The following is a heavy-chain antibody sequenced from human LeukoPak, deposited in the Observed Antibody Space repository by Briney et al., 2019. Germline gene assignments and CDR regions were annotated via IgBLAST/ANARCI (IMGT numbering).Heavy chain of an antibody. CDR2: IYSSGSA. CDR1: GSSINNNF. CDR3: ARHRDYYDT. V-gene: IGHV4-59*08. J-gene: IGHJ4*01. Sequence: SETLSLTCTVSGSSINNNFWAWIRQPPGKGLEWIGYIYSSGSANYNPSIKSRVIISGDTSKNQISLKLTSVTAADTAVYFCARHRDYYDTWGRGTLVTVSS. D-gene: IGHD3-22*01.